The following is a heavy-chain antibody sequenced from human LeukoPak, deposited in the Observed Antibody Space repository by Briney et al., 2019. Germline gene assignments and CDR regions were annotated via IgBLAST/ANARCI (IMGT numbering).Heavy chain of an antibody. CDR2: IYYSGST. Sequence: SETLSLTCTVSGGSISSYYWSWIRQPPGKGLEWIGYIYYSGSTNYNPSLKSRVTISVDTSKNQFSLKLSSVTAADTAVYYCARGRIQLWSLRLRDGGFDYWGQGTLVTVSS. CDR3: ARGRIQLWSLRLRDGGFDY. J-gene: IGHJ4*02. V-gene: IGHV4-59*01. CDR1: GGSISSYY. D-gene: IGHD5-18*01.